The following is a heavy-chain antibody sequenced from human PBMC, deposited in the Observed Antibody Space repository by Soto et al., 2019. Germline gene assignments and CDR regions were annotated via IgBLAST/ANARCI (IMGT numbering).Heavy chain of an antibody. D-gene: IGHD6-19*01. CDR2: IWYDGSNK. CDR1: GFTFSSYG. V-gene: IGHV3-33*01. Sequence: GGSLRLSCAASGFTFSSYGMHWVRQAPGEGLEWVAVIWYDGSNKYYADSVKGRFTISRDNSKNTLYLQMNSLRAEDTAVYYCARGGGAVAGSIGWFDPWGQGTLVTVSS. CDR3: ARGGGAVAGSIGWFDP. J-gene: IGHJ5*02.